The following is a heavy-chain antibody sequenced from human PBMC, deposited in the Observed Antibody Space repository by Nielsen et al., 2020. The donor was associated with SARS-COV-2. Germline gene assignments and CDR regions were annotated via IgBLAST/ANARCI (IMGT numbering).Heavy chain of an antibody. Sequence: WIRQPPGKGLEWIGEIYHSGSTNYNPSLKSRVTISVDKSKNQFSLKLSSVTAADTAVYYCAGVNWVFRWFDPWGQGTLVTVSS. CDR3: AGVNWVFRWFDP. D-gene: IGHD7-27*01. V-gene: IGHV4-4*02. CDR2: IYHSGST. J-gene: IGHJ5*02.